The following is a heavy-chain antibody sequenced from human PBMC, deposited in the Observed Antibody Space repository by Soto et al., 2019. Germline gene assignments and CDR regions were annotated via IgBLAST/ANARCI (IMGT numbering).Heavy chain of an antibody. V-gene: IGHV4-4*02. CDR1: GDSITSSNW. J-gene: IGHJ4*02. CDR2: IYHSGST. D-gene: IGHD3-22*01. Sequence: SETLSLTCAVSGDSITSSNWWTWVRQPPGKGLEWIGEIYHSGSTNYNPSLKSRVTISVDTSKNQFSLKLSSVTAADTAVYYCARHGMDYYDSSGYYYSPYYFDYWGQGTLVTVSS. CDR3: ARHGMDYYDSSGYYYSPYYFDY.